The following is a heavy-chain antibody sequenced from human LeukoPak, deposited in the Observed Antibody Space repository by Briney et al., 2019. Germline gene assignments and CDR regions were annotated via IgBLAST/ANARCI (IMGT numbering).Heavy chain of an antibody. V-gene: IGHV4-39*07. CDR1: GGSISSGGYY. J-gene: IGHJ4*02. Sequence: SETLSLTCTVSGGSISSGGYYWSWIRQPPGKGLEWIGEINHSGSTNYNPSLKSRVTISVDTSKNQFSLKLSSVTAADTAVYYCARGALYYFDYWGQGTLVTVSS. CDR3: ARGALYYFDY. CDR2: INHSGST.